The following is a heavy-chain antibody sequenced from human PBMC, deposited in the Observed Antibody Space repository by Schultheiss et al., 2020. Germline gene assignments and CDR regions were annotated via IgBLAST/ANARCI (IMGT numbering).Heavy chain of an antibody. J-gene: IGHJ4*02. CDR3: ARGLATVTQFDY. Sequence: SETLALTCAVSGGSISSSNWWSWVRQPPGKGLEWIGEIYHSGSTNYNPSLKSRVTISVDTSKNQFSLKLSSVTDADTAVYYCARGLATVTQFDYWGQGTLVTVSS. CDR1: GGSISSSNW. V-gene: IGHV4-4*02. CDR2: IYHSGST. D-gene: IGHD4-17*01.